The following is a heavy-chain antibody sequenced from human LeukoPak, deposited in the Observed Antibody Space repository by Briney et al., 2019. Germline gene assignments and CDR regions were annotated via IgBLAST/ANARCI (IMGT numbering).Heavy chain of an antibody. CDR1: GDSISSSNYY. J-gene: IGHJ4*02. CDR2: LHYAGTT. CDR3: ARHNRMGAAATLGVFDS. V-gene: IGHV4-39*01. D-gene: IGHD6-25*01. Sequence: SETLSLTCTVSGDSISSSNYYWGWIRQPPGKRLEWIGSLHYAGTTYYDPSLRSRGSLSVDTSKNQFSLKLSSVTAADTAVYYCARHNRMGAAATLGVFDSWGQGTLVTVSS.